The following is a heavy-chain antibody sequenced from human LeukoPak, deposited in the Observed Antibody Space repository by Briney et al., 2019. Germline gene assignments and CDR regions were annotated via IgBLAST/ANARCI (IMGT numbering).Heavy chain of an antibody. V-gene: IGHV1-18*01. D-gene: IGHD1-1*01. CDR1: GYTFTSYG. CDR2: ISAYNGNT. Sequence: ASVKVSCKASGYTFTSYGISWVRQAPGQGLEWMGWISAYNGNTNYAQKLQGRVTMTTDTSTSTAYMELRSLRSDDTAVCYCARDLVGPGTPWARAPNWEVIDYWGQGTLVTVSS. J-gene: IGHJ4*02. CDR3: ARDLVGPGTPWARAPNWEVIDY.